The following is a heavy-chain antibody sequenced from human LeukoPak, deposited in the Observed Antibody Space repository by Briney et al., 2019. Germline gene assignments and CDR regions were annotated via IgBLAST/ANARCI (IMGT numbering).Heavy chain of an antibody. CDR1: GFTFSSYS. CDR2: ISSSSSYI. CDR3: ARARGSIVVAAHYFDY. Sequence: PGGSPRLSCAASGFTFSSYSMNWVRQAPGKGLEWVSSISSSSSYIYYADSVKGRFTISRDNAKNSLYLQMNSLRAEDTAVYYCARARGSIVVAAHYFDYWGQGTLVTVSS. D-gene: IGHD6-19*01. J-gene: IGHJ4*02. V-gene: IGHV3-21*01.